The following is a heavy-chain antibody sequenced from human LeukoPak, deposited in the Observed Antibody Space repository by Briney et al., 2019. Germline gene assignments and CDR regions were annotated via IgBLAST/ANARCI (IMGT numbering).Heavy chain of an antibody. D-gene: IGHD4-17*01. CDR3: ARVHEGYGATGYFDY. Sequence: GGSLRLSCAASGFTVSSNYMSWVRQAPGKGLGWVSVIYSGGSTYYADSVKGRFTISRHNSKNTPSLQMNSLRAEDTAVYYCARVHEGYGATGYFDYWGEGTLVTVSS. V-gene: IGHV3-53*04. CDR1: GFTVSSNY. CDR2: IYSGGST. J-gene: IGHJ4*02.